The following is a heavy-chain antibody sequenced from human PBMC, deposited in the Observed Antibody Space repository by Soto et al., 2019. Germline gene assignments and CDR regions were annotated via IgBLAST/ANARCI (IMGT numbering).Heavy chain of an antibody. CDR2: IYYSGST. V-gene: IGHV4-59*01. D-gene: IGHD3-22*01. CDR3: ARVDGAYDPQV. J-gene: IGHJ4*02. CDR1: GGSISSYY. Sequence: QVQLQESGPGLVKPSETLSLTCTVSGGSISSYYWSWIRQPPGKGLEWIGYIYYSGSTNYNPSLKSRVTISVDTSKNQFSLKLSSVTAADTAVYYCARVDGAYDPQVWGQGTLVTVSS.